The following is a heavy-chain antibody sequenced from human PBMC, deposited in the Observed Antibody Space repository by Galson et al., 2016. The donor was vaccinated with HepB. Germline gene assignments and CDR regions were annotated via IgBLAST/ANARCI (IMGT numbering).Heavy chain of an antibody. Sequence: PALVKPTQTLTLTCTFSGFSLSTTAVGVGWIRQLPGKALEWLALIYWNNDNHYSPSLKSRLTITKDTSKNQVILTMTNMDPEDTGIYYCAHTSGWCMDVWGQGTTVTVSS. CDR3: AHTSGWCMDV. V-gene: IGHV2-5*01. D-gene: IGHD6-19*01. J-gene: IGHJ6*02. CDR1: GFSLSTTAVG. CDR2: IYWNNDN.